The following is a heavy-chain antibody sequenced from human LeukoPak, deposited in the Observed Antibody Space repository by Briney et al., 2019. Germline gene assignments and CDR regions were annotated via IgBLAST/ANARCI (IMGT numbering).Heavy chain of an antibody. V-gene: IGHV1-18*01. D-gene: IGHD5-12*01. J-gene: IGHJ4*02. CDR2: ISVYNGNT. CDR1: GYTFTSYG. CDR3: ARSDSGYDFAY. Sequence: ASVKVSCKASGYTFTSYGINWVRQAPGQGLEWMGWISVYNGNTNYAQKLQDRVTMTTETSTNIAYMELRSRRSDDTAVYYCARSDSGYDFAYWGQGTLVTVSS.